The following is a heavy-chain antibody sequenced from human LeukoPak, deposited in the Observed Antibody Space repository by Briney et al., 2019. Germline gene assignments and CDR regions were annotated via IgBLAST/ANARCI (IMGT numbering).Heavy chain of an antibody. CDR3: ARRYCSSTSCYRRGPNWFDP. D-gene: IGHD2-2*01. CDR2: IYYSGST. J-gene: IGHJ5*02. Sequence: SETLSLTCTVSGGSISSSSYYWGWIRQPPGKGLEWIGSIYYSGSTYYNPSLKSRVTISVDTSKNQFSLKLSSVTAADTAVYYCARRYCSSTSCYRRGPNWFDPWGQGTLVTVSS. V-gene: IGHV4-39*01. CDR1: GGSISSSSYY.